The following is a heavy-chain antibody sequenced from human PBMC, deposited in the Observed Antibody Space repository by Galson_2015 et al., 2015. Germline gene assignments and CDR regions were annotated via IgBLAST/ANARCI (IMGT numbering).Heavy chain of an antibody. CDR3: ARDLGTMLAFDV. Sequence: SVKVSCKASGGTFSNYAVSWVRQAPGHGLEWIGGIVPMFWTKKYTQYFPGRGTINADESTGTAYLELNSLRSEDTAVYYCARDLGTMLAFDVWGQGTVVTISS. V-gene: IGHV1-69*13. J-gene: IGHJ3*01. CDR2: IVPMFWTK. CDR1: GGTFSNYA. D-gene: IGHD2-8*01.